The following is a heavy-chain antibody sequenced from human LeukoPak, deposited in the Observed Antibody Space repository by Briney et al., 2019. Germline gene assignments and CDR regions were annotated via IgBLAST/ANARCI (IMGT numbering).Heavy chain of an antibody. CDR3: ATARYSSGWAFDY. D-gene: IGHD6-19*01. CDR1: GYTFTDCY. J-gene: IGHJ4*02. CDR2: VDPEDGET. Sequence: ASVQVSCKVSGYTFTDCYMHWVQQAPGKGLEWMGLVDPEDGETIYAEKFQGRVTITADTSTDTAYMELSSLRSEDTAVYYCATARYSSGWAFDYWGQGTLVTVSS. V-gene: IGHV1-69-2*01.